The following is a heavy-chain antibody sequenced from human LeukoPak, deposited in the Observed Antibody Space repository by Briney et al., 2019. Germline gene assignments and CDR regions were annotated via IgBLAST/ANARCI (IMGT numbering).Heavy chain of an antibody. CDR2: INHSGSN. CDR3: ARGGFARSNYYGSGSYYNFLDY. V-gene: IGHV4-34*01. CDR1: GGYFSGYY. D-gene: IGHD3-10*01. Sequence: SETLSLTCAVYGGYFSGYYWSWIRQPPGKGLEWIGEINHSGSNNYNPSLKSRVTISVDTSKHQFYLKLSSVTAADTAVYYCARGGFARSNYYGSGSYYNFLDYWGQGTLVTVSS. J-gene: IGHJ4*02.